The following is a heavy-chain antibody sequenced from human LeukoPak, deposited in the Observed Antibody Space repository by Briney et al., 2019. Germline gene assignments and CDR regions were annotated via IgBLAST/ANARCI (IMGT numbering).Heavy chain of an antibody. CDR3: ARGGCSGGSCYFDY. Sequence: SETLSLTCTVSGYSISSGYCRGWIRQPPGKGLEWIGSIYHSGSTYYNPSLKSRVTISVDTSKNQFSLKLSSVTAADTAVYYCARGGCSGGSCYFDYWGQGTLVTVSS. CDR1: GYSISSGYC. V-gene: IGHV4-38-2*02. D-gene: IGHD2-15*01. CDR2: IYHSGST. J-gene: IGHJ4*02.